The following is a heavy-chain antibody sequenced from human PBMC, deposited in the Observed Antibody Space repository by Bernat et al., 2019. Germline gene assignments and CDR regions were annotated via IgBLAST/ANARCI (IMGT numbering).Heavy chain of an antibody. D-gene: IGHD2-2*01. CDR2: IIPIFGKP. J-gene: IGHJ4*02. CDR1: GYIFTDYF. CDR3: ARGSSDCSSISCPYDY. Sequence: QVQLAQPGAEVKKPGASVKVSCKASGYIFTDYFIQWVRQAPGQGPEWMGGIIPIFGKPNYAQKFQGRVRITADESTSTGYMELSSLRSDDTAVYYCARGSSDCSSISCPYDYWGQGTLVTVST. V-gene: IGHV1-69*01.